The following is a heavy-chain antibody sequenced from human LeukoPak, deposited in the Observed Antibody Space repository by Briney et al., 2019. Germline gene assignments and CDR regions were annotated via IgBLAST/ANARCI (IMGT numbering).Heavy chain of an antibody. CDR3: ARVGAAAAEDY. CDR2: MNPNSGNT. J-gene: IGHJ4*02. CDR1: GGTFSSYA. Sequence: ASVKVSCKASGGTFSSYAISWVRQAPGQGLEWVGWMNPNSGNTGYAQKFQGRVTVTKNHPISTAYMELSRLRYEHTAVYYCARVGAAAAEDYWGQGTRVTVSS. D-gene: IGHD6-13*01. V-gene: IGHV1-8*02.